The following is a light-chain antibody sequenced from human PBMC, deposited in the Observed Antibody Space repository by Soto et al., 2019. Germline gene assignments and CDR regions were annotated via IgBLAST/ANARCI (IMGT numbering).Light chain of an antibody. V-gene: IGKV3-20*01. CDR2: GAY. CDR3: QQYGSSPRK. CDR1: QSVSSSY. J-gene: IGKJ1*01. Sequence: EIVLTQSPATLSSFPGDRVTLSCRASQSVSSSYLAWYQQKPGQAPRLLIYGAYSRATGIPDRFSGSGPVTDFTLTTSRLEPEDFAVYYCQQYGSSPRKLGQGTKVDIK.